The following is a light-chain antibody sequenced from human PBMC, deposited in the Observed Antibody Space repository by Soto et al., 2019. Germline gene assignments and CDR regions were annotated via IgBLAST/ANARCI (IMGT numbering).Light chain of an antibody. V-gene: IGKV3-15*01. Sequence: EIVMTQSPATLSVSPGERATLSCRASQSVSSTLAWYQQNPGQAPSLLIYGASTRATGIPARFSGSGSGTEFTLTISSLQSEDFAVYYCQQYNNWWTFGQGTKVEIK. CDR1: QSVSST. J-gene: IGKJ1*01. CDR2: GAS. CDR3: QQYNNWWT.